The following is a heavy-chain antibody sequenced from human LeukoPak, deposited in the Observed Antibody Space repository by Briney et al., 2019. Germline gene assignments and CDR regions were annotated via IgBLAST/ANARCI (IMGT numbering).Heavy chain of an antibody. CDR2: ISAGGGST. CDR1: GFTFSSYA. D-gene: IGHD3-9*01. CDR3: AKGDPPTYYDILTGQDY. J-gene: IGHJ4*02. V-gene: IGHV3-23*01. Sequence: GGSLRLSCAASGFTFSSYAMSWVRQAPGEGLEWVAGISAGGGSTYYADSVKGRFTISRDNSKNMLYLQLNSLRAEDTAVYYCAKGDPPTYYDILTGQDYWGQGTLVTVSS.